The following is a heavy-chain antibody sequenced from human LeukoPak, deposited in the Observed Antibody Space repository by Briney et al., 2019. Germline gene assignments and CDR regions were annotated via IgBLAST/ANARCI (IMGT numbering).Heavy chain of an antibody. J-gene: IGHJ4*02. CDR3: ARPSTTYCSGGSCYRY. CDR1: GYTFTSYD. CDR2: MNPNSGNT. Sequence: ASVKVSCKASGYTFTSYDINWVRQATGQGLEWMGWMNPNSGNTGYAQKFQGRVTIARNTSISTAYMELSSLRSEDTAVYYCARPSTTYCSGGSCYRYWGQGTLVTVSS. D-gene: IGHD2-15*01. V-gene: IGHV1-8*01.